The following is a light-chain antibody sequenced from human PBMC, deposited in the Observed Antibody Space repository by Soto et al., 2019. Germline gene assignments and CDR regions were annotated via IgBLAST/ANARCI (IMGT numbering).Light chain of an antibody. Sequence: EIVLTQSPGTLSLSPGERATLSCRASQSISSSYLVWYQQKPGQAPRLLMYDASSRATGIPDRFSGSGSGTDFTLTISRLEAEDFAVYYCQQYGSSPLTFGPGTKVDIK. CDR2: DAS. CDR3: QQYGSSPLT. CDR1: QSISSSY. J-gene: IGKJ3*01. V-gene: IGKV3-20*01.